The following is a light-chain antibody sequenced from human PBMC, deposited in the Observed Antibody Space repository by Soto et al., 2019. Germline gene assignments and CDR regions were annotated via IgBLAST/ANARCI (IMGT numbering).Light chain of an antibody. CDR3: SSYGGSNNYV. J-gene: IGLJ1*01. CDR1: SSDVGGYNY. V-gene: IGLV2-8*01. Sequence: QSALTQPPSASGSPGQSVTLPCTGTSSDVGGYNYVSWYQQQPGKAPKLIVYVVSKRPSGVPDRFSGFKSGNTASLTVSGLQAEDEADYYCSSYGGSNNYVFGTGTKLTVL. CDR2: VVS.